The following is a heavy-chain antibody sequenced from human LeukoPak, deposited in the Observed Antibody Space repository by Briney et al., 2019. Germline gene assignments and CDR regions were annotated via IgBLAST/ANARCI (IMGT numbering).Heavy chain of an antibody. CDR1: GFTFSSYG. CDR2: ISSGSSTT. Sequence: GRSLRLSCAASGFTFSSYGMHWVRQAPGKGLEWVSYISSGSSTTYYVDSVKGRFTISRDNAKNSLYLQMNSLRDEDTAVYYCAGARTYYYAMDVWGQGTTVTVSS. CDR3: AGARTYYYAMDV. J-gene: IGHJ6*02. V-gene: IGHV3-48*02.